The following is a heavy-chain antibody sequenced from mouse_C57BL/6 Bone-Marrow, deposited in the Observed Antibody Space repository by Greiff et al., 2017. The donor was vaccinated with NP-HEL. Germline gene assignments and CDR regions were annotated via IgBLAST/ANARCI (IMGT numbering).Heavy chain of an antibody. CDR1: GFPITSGYY. V-gene: IGHV12-3*01. Sequence: VKLVESGPGLVKPSPSLFLTCSITGFPITSGYYWIWIRQSPGKPLEWMGYITHSGETFYNPSLQSPISITRETSKNQFFLQLNSVTTEDTAMYYCAGDRGDGYLLFAYWGQGTLVTVSA. D-gene: IGHD2-3*01. CDR2: ITHSGET. J-gene: IGHJ3*01. CDR3: AGDRGDGYLLFAY.